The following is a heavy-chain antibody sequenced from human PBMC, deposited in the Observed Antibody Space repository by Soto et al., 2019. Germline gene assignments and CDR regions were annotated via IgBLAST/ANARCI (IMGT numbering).Heavy chain of an antibody. CDR3: AGDVLRFLEWLTTTNFDY. CDR1: GFTFSSYA. J-gene: IGHJ4*02. D-gene: IGHD3-3*01. CDR2: ISGSGGST. V-gene: IGHV3-23*01. Sequence: GGSLRLSCAASGFTFSSYAMSWVRQAPGKGLEWVSAISGSGGSTYYADSVKGRFTISRDNSKNTLYLQMNSLRAEDTAVYYCAGDVLRFLEWLTTTNFDYWGQGTLVTVSS.